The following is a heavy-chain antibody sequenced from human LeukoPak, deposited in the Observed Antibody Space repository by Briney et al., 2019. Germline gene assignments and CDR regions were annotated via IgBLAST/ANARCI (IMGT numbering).Heavy chain of an antibody. J-gene: IGHJ4*02. CDR1: GFTFSDYY. V-gene: IGHV3-11*06. CDR3: ARDRSYDILTGYSGILFDY. D-gene: IGHD3-9*01. Sequence: GGSLRLSCAASGFTFSDYYMSWIHQAPGKGLEWVSYISSSSSYTNYADSVKGRFTISRDNAKNSLYLQMNSLRAEDTAVYYCARDRSYDILTGYSGILFDYWGQGTLVTVSS. CDR2: ISSSSSYT.